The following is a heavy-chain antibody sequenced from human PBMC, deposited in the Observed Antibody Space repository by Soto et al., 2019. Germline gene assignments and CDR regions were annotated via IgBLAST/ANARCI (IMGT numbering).Heavy chain of an antibody. J-gene: IGHJ4*02. CDR3: AAEYYHGSSDPTGRID. Sequence: SVKVSCKASGGTFSSYAISWVRQAPGQGLEWMGGIIPIFGTANYAQKFQGRVTITWDMSTSTAYMELSSLRSEDTAVYYCAAEYYHGSSDPTGRIDWGQGTLVTVSS. CDR1: GGTFSSYA. CDR2: IIPIFGTA. D-gene: IGHD3-22*01. V-gene: IGHV1-69*06.